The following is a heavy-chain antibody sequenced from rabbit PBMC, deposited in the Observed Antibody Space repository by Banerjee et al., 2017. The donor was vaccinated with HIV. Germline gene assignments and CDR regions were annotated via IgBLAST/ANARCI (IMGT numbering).Heavy chain of an antibody. CDR2: IYTGSSDII. J-gene: IGHJ4*01. CDR1: GFSFSSSYH. D-gene: IGHD4-1*01. V-gene: IGHV1S45*01. Sequence: QEQLKETGGGLVQPGGSLTLTCTASGFSFSSSYHMCWVRQAPGKGLEWIACIYTGSSDIIDYASWAKGRFTISKTSSTTVTLQMTSLTAADTATYFCARDLAGVIGWNFNFWGPGTLVTVS. CDR3: ARDLAGVIGWNFNF.